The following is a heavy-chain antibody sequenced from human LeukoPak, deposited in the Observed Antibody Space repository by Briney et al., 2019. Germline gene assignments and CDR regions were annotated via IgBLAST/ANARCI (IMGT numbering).Heavy chain of an antibody. Sequence: SETLSLTCTVSGGSISSYYWSWIRQPPGKGLEWIGYIYSSGITNYNPSLKSRVTISVDTSKNQFSLKLSSVTAADTAVYHCARLSSGWPFDYWGQGTLVTVSP. J-gene: IGHJ4*02. V-gene: IGHV4-59*08. CDR3: ARLSSGWPFDY. CDR2: IYSSGIT. D-gene: IGHD6-19*01. CDR1: GGSISSYY.